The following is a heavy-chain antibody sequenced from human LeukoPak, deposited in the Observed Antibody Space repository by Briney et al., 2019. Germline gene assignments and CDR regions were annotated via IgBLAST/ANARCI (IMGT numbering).Heavy chain of an antibody. CDR2: ISNNGGYT. CDR3: AKQLGYCSDGSCYFPY. CDR1: GFTLSSYS. Sequence: GGSLRLTCVASGFTLSSYSMTWVRQAPGKGLEWVSAISNNGGYTYYADSVQGRFTISRDNSKGTLCLQMNSLRAEDTAVYYCAKQLGYCSDGSCYFPYWGQGTLVTVSS. D-gene: IGHD2-15*01. J-gene: IGHJ4*02. V-gene: IGHV3-23*01.